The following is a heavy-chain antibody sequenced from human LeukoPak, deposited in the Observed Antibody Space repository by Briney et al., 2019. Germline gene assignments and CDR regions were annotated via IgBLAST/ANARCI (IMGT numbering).Heavy chain of an antibody. J-gene: IGHJ4*02. CDR1: GDSLSSYY. Sequence: SETLSLTCTVSGDSLSSYYWSWIRQPPGKGLEWIGYIYYSGSAKNNPSLKSRVTISVDTSKNQISLKLSSVTPGDTAVYYCARAPGIAAAGTHFDFWGQGTLVTVSS. V-gene: IGHV4-59*01. CDR2: IYYSGSA. D-gene: IGHD6-13*01. CDR3: ARAPGIAAAGTHFDF.